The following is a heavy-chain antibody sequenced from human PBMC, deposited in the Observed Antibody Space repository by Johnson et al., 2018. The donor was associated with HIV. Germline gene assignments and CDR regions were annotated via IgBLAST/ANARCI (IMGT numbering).Heavy chain of an antibody. CDR3: AKDQWSSSWTNDAFDI. V-gene: IGHV3-13*01. J-gene: IGHJ3*02. D-gene: IGHD6-13*01. CDR2: IGTAGDT. CDR1: GFTFSSYD. Sequence: VQLVESGGGLVQPGGSLRLSCAASGFTFSSYDMHWVRQATGKGLEWVSAIGTAGDTYYPGSVKGRFTISRDNSKNTLYLQMNSLRAEDTAVSYCAKDQWSSSWTNDAFDIWGQGTMVTVSS.